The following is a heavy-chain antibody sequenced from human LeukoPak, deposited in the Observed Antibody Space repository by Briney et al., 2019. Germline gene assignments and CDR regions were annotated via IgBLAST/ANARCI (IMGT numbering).Heavy chain of an antibody. Sequence: GGSLRLSCAASAFTFISYNMKWVRQAPGKGLEWVSSISSSRSYIYYADSVKGRFTISRDNAKNSLYLQMNSLRAEDTAVYYCATDIIRGVMDYWGQGSLVTVSS. D-gene: IGHD3-10*01. CDR3: ATDIIRGVMDY. CDR1: AFTFISYN. CDR2: ISSSRSYI. J-gene: IGHJ4*02. V-gene: IGHV3-21*01.